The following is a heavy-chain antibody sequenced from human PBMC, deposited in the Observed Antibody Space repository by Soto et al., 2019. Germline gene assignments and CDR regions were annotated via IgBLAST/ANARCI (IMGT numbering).Heavy chain of an antibody. Sequence: GGSLRLSCAASGFTFSSYAMSWVRQAPGKGLEWVSAISGSGGSTYYADSVKGRFTISRDNSKNTLYLQMNSLRAEDTAVYYCATDNRYDFWSGYDYWGQGTLVTVSS. V-gene: IGHV3-23*01. CDR1: GFTFSSYA. CDR3: ATDNRYDFWSGYDY. J-gene: IGHJ4*02. CDR2: ISGSGGST. D-gene: IGHD3-3*01.